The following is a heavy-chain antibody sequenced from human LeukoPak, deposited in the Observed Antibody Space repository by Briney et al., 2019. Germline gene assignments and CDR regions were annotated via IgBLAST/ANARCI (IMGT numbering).Heavy chain of an antibody. CDR1: GFTFSSYA. Sequence: PGRSLRLSCAASGFTFSSYAMHWVRQAPGMGLEWVAVISYDGSNKYYADSVKGRFTISRDNSKNTLYLQMNSLRAEDTAVYYCARDPLLWFGSYYFDYWGQGTLVTVSS. CDR3: ARDPLLWFGSYYFDY. J-gene: IGHJ4*02. CDR2: ISYDGSNK. D-gene: IGHD3-10*01. V-gene: IGHV3-30*01.